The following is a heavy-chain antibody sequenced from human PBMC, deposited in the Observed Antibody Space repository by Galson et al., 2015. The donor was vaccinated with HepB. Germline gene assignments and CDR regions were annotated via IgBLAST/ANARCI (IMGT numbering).Heavy chain of an antibody. V-gene: IGHV3-21*01. J-gene: IGHJ6*02. CDR1: GFTFSSYS. CDR2: ISSSSSYI. CDR3: ARSVVTRTKTYHYYYGMDV. Sequence: SLRLSCAASGFTFSSYSMNWVRQAPGKGLEWVSSISSSSSYIYYADSVKGRFTISRDNAKNSLYLQMNSLRAEDTAVYYCARSVVTRTKTYHYYYGMDVWGQGTTVTVSS. D-gene: IGHD1/OR15-1a*01.